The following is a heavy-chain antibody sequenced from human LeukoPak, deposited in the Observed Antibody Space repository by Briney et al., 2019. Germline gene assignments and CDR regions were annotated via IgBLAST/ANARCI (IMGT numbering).Heavy chain of an antibody. CDR3: ARGLTTLPGAFDY. V-gene: IGHV1-69*13. D-gene: IGHD4-11*01. CDR2: IIPIFGTA. J-gene: IGHJ4*02. Sequence: ASVKASCKASGGTFSSYAISWVRQAPGQGLEWMGGIIPIFGTANYAQKFQGRVTITADESTSTAYMELSSLRSEDTAVYYCARGLTTLPGAFDYWGQGTLVTVSS. CDR1: GGTFSSYA.